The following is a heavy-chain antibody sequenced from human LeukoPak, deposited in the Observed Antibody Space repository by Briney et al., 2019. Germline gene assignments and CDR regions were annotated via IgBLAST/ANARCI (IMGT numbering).Heavy chain of an antibody. Sequence: GGSLRLSCAASGFTFSRYWMSWVRRAPGKGLEWVANIKQDGSEKYYVDSVKGRFTISRDNAKNSLYLQMNSLRAEGTAVYYCARDREKRYWGQGTLVTVSS. V-gene: IGHV3-7*01. J-gene: IGHJ4*02. CDR2: IKQDGSEK. D-gene: IGHD1-26*01. CDR1: GFTFSRYW. CDR3: ARDREKRY.